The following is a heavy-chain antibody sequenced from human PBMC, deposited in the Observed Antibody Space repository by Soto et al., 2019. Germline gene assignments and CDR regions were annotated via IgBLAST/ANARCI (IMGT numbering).Heavy chain of an antibody. Sequence: ASVKVSCKVSGYTLTELSMHWVRQAPGKGREWMGGFDPEDGETIYAQKFQGRVNMTEDTSTDTAYMELSSLRSEDKAVYYCATATSRICSSTSCYSAGFEPWGQGTMESVSS. CDR2: FDPEDGET. J-gene: IGHJ5*02. V-gene: IGHV1-24*01. CDR3: ATATSRICSSTSCYSAGFEP. CDR1: GYTLTELS. D-gene: IGHD2-2*02.